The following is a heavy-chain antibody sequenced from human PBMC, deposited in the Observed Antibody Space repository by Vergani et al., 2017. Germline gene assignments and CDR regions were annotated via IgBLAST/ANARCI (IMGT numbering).Heavy chain of an antibody. CDR2: ISGSGGST. J-gene: IGHJ6*03. CDR3: ARRGSSSDYYYYYMDV. CDR1: GFTFSSYA. V-gene: IGHV3-23*01. Sequence: EVQLLESGGGLVQPGGSLRLSCAASGFTFSSYAMSWVRQAPGKGLEWVSAISGSGGSTYYADSVKGRFTISSDNSKNTLYLQMNSLRAEDTAVYYCARRGSSSDYYYYYMDVWGKGTTVTVSS. D-gene: IGHD6-13*01.